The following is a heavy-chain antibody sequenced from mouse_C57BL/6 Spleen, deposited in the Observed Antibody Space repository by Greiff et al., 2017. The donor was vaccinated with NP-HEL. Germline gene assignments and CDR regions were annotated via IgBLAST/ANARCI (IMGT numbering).Heavy chain of an antibody. CDR1: GFTFSDYG. CDR2: ISSGSSTI. CDR3: ENDYDYYEEAMDY. J-gene: IGHJ4*01. V-gene: IGHV5-17*01. Sequence: VQLKESGGGLVKPGGSLKLSCAASGFTFSDYGMHWVRQAPEKGLEWVAYISSGSSTIYYADTVKGRFTIARATAKNTLFLQLTRLRSEDTAMYYCENDYDYYEEAMDYWGQGTSVTVSS. D-gene: IGHD2-4*01.